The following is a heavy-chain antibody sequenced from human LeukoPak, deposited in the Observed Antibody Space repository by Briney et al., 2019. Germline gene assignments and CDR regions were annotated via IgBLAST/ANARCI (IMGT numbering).Heavy chain of an antibody. J-gene: IGHJ4*02. CDR2: ISGSGGTT. D-gene: IGHD4/OR15-4a*01. CDR3: AKDDYDYGSN. V-gene: IGHV3-23*01. Sequence: SGGSLRLSCAASGFTFSSYVMSWVRQAPGKGLEWVSAISGSGGTTCYADSVKGRFTISRDNSKNTLYLQMNSLRAEDTAIYYCAKDDYDYGSNWGQGTLVTVSS. CDR1: GFTFSSYV.